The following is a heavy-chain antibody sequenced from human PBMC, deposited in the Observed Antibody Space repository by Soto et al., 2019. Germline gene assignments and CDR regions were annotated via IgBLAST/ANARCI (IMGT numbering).Heavy chain of an antibody. CDR1: GGSISTKRYH. J-gene: IGHJ3*02. D-gene: IGHD3-16*01. V-gene: IGHV4-39*01. Sequence: PSQTLSLTCTVSGGSISTKRYHGGWLRQPPGKGLEWIGSIYYSGSTYYNPSLKSRVTISVDTSKNQFSLKLSSVTAADTAVYYCARQGDYVGSAFDIWGQGTMVT. CDR2: IYYSGST. CDR3: ARQGDYVGSAFDI.